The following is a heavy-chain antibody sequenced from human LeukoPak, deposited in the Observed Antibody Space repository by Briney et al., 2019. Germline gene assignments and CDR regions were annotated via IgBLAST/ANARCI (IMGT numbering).Heavy chain of an antibody. J-gene: IGHJ3*02. CDR3: AREFVTMVRGVIMPDAFDI. CDR1: GGSISSCY. Sequence: SETLSLTCTVSGGSISSCYWSWIRQPPGKGLEWIGFIYYSGGTDYNPSLKSRVTISVDTSKNRFSLKLSSVTAADTAMYYCAREFVTMVRGVIMPDAFDIWGQGTMVTVSS. V-gene: IGHV4-59*01. CDR2: IYYSGGT. D-gene: IGHD3-10*01.